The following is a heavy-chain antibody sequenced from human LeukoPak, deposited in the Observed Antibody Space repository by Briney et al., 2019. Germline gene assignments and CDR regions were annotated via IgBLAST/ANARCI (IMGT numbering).Heavy chain of an antibody. J-gene: IGHJ5*02. V-gene: IGHV4-39*07. D-gene: IGHD4-17*01. CDR3: ARNAYGETNWFDP. CDR2: IYYTGST. CDR1: GGSFSSSSYY. Sequence: SETLSLTCTVSGGSFSSSSYYWGWIRQPPGKGLEWIGSIYYTGSTYYNPSLKSRITISVDTSKNQFSLKLSSVTAVDTAVYYCARNAYGETNWFDPWGQGTLVTVSS.